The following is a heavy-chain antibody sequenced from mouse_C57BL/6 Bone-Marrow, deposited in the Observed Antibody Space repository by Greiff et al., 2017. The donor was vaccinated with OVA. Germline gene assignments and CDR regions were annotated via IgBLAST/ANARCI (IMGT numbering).Heavy chain of an antibody. CDR3: ARWDDDDVLYWYFDV. D-gene: IGHD2-4*01. CDR1: GYTFTSYW. J-gene: IGHJ1*03. Sequence: QVQLQQPGAELVMPGASVKLSCTASGYTFTSYWMHWVKQRPGQGLEWIGEIDPSDSYTNYNQKFKGKSTLTVDKSSSTAYMQLSSLTSEDSAVYYCARWDDDDVLYWYFDVWGTGTTVTVSS. CDR2: IDPSDSYT. V-gene: IGHV1-69*01.